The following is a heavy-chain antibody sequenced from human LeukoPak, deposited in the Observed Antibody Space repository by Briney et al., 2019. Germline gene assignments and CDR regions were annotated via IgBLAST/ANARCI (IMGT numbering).Heavy chain of an antibody. J-gene: IGHJ5*02. CDR3: ARSDCSGGSCYDWFDP. CDR2: INPNSGGT. CDR1: GYTFTGYY. Sequence: ASVKVSCKASGYTFTGYYMHWVRQAPGQGLEWMGWINPNSGGTNYAQKFQGRVTMTRDTSISTAYMELSRLRSDDTAVYYCARSDCSGGSCYDWFDPWGQGTLVTVSS. D-gene: IGHD2-15*01. V-gene: IGHV1-2*02.